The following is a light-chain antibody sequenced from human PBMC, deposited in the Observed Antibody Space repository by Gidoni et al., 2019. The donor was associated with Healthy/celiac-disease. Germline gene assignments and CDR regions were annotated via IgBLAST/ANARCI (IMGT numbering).Light chain of an antibody. CDR1: QSISND. Sequence: DRVTITCRASQSISNDLSWYQQKPGKAPKLLIYAASSLQSGVPSRFSGSGSGTDFTLTISSLQPEDFATYYCQQNYSTPPTFXQXTKVEIK. J-gene: IGKJ1*01. CDR3: QQNYSTPPT. V-gene: IGKV1-39*01. CDR2: AAS.